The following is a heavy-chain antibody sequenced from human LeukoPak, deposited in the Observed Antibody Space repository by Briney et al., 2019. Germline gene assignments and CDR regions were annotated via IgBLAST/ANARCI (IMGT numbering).Heavy chain of an antibody. J-gene: IGHJ4*02. Sequence: ASVKVSCKASGYTFTRYGISWVRQAPGQGLERMGWISVYNGNTNYTQKVQGRVTMTTETSTSTAYMELRSLRSDDTAVYYCARDYSRGDPDYWGQGTLVTVSS. V-gene: IGHV1-18*01. CDR2: ISVYNGNT. D-gene: IGHD6-19*01. CDR3: ARDYSRGDPDY. CDR1: GYTFTRYG.